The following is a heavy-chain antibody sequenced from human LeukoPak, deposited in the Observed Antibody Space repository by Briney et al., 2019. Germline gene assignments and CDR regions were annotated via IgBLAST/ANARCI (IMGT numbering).Heavy chain of an antibody. CDR3: ARPRRIQGAQPFDY. V-gene: IGHV1-18*01. CDR1: GYTFTSYG. D-gene: IGHD3-10*01. Sequence: ASVKVSCKASGYTFTSYGISWVRQAPGQGLEWMGWISAYNGNTNYAQKLQGRVTMTTDTSTSTAYMELSSLRSEDTAVYYCARPRRIQGAQPFDYWGQGTLVTVSS. CDR2: ISAYNGNT. J-gene: IGHJ4*02.